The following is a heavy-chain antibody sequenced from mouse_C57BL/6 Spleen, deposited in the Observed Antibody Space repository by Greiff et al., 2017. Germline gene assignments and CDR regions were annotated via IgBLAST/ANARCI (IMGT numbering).Heavy chain of an antibody. J-gene: IGHJ3*01. CDR3: ARPYGSSYPY. V-gene: IGHV1-42*01. CDR1: GYSFTGYY. CDR2: INPSTGGT. D-gene: IGHD1-1*01. Sequence: VQLQQSGPELVKPGASVTISCKASGYSFTGYYMNWVKQSPEKSLEWIGEINPSTGGTTYNQKFKAKATLTVDKSSSTAYMQLKSLTSEDSAVYYCARPYGSSYPYWGQGTLVTVSA.